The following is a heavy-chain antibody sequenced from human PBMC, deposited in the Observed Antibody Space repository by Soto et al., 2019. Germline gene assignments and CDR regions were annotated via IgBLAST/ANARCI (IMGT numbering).Heavy chain of an antibody. V-gene: IGHV1-8*01. CDR2: MNPNSGNT. CDR1: GYTFTSYD. Sequence: ASVKVSCKASGYTFTSYDINWVRQAPGQGLEWMGWMNPNSGNTGYAQKFQGRVTMTRSTSLSTAYMELSSLEASDTAMYYCARPKQPYFGRDSYYVLGYWYFDLWGRGTLVTVSS. D-gene: IGHD2-21*02. CDR3: ARPKQPYFGRDSYYVLGYWYFDL. J-gene: IGHJ2*01.